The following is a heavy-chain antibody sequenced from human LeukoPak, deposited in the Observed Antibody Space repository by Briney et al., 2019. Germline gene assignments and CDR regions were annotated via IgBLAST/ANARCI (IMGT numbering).Heavy chain of an antibody. CDR1: GFTVSSNY. D-gene: IGHD2-15*01. V-gene: IGHV3-7*01. CDR3: ARDARYCSGGSCYLLRGPFDY. Sequence: GGSLRLSCAASGFTVSSNYMSWVRQAPGKGLEWVANIKQDGSEKYYVDSVKGRFTISRDNAKNSLYLQMNSLRAEDTAVYYCARDARYCSGGSCYLLRGPFDYWGQGTLVTVSS. J-gene: IGHJ4*02. CDR2: IKQDGSEK.